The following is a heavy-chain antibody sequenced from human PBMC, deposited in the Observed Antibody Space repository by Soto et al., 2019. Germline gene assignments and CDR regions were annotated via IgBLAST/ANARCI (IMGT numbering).Heavy chain of an antibody. Sequence: QVQLQESGPGLVKPSQTLSLTCTVSGGSISSGGYYWSWIRQHPGKGLEWIGCIYYSGSTYYNPSLQRRVTISVDTSKNQFSLKLSSVTAADTAVYYCARAADYSSPFRWFDPWGQGTLVTVSS. J-gene: IGHJ5*02. CDR3: ARAADYSSPFRWFDP. D-gene: IGHD6-13*01. CDR1: GGSISSGGYY. V-gene: IGHV4-31*03. CDR2: IYYSGST.